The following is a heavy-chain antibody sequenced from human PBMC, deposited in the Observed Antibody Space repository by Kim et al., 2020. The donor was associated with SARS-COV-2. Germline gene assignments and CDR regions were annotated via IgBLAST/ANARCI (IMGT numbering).Heavy chain of an antibody. CDR1: GGTFSSYA. V-gene: IGHV1-69*13. CDR2: IIPIFGTA. J-gene: IGHJ4*02. D-gene: IGHD2-21*02. Sequence: ASVKVSCKASGGTFSSYAISWVRQAPGQGLEWMGGIIPIFGTANYAQKFQGRVTITADESTSTAYMELSSLRSEDTAVYYCARGDPIGGGDCYFCFRFDYWGQGTLVTVSS. CDR3: ARGDPIGGGDCYFCFRFDY.